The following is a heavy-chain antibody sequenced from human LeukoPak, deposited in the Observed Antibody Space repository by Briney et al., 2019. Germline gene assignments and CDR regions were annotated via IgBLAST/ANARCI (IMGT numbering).Heavy chain of an antibody. V-gene: IGHV4-34*01. Sequence: SETLSLTCAVYGGSFSGYYWGWIRQPPGKGLEWIGEINHSGSTNYNPSLKSRVTISVDTSKNQFSLKLISVTAADTAVYYCARTTEGYCRGRSCYSYYYYMDVWGKGTTVTVSS. J-gene: IGHJ6*03. CDR3: ARTTEGYCRGRSCYSYYYYMDV. CDR1: GGSFSGYY. D-gene: IGHD2-15*01. CDR2: INHSGST.